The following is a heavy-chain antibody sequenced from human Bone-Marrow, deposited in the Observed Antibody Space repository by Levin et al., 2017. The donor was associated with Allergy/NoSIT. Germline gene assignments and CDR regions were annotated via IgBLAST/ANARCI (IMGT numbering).Heavy chain of an antibody. Sequence: LSLTCAASGLTFRKVWMSWVRRAPGKGLEWVGRIKSTADGGTIMYAAPVKDRFSISRDDSKNTLFLQMNSLTADDTAVYYCTTDDSGSFYSTAFNYWGQGTLVTVSS. CDR1: GLTFRKVW. V-gene: IGHV3-15*01. CDR3: TTDDSGSFYSTAFNY. CDR2: IKSTADGGTI. J-gene: IGHJ4*02. D-gene: IGHD1-26*01.